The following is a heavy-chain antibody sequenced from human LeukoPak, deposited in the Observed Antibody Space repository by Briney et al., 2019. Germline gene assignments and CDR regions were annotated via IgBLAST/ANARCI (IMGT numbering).Heavy chain of an antibody. J-gene: IGHJ4*02. D-gene: IGHD3-10*01. CDR1: GFTFSSYN. V-gene: IGHV3-21*01. CDR2: ISSSSSYI. CDR3: ARDRLLWFGGDY. Sequence: GGSLRLSCAASGFTFSSYNMDWVRQAPGKGLEWVSSISSSSSYIYYADSVKGRFTISRDNAKNSLYLQMNSLRAEDTAVYYCARDRLLWFGGDYWGQGTLVTVSS.